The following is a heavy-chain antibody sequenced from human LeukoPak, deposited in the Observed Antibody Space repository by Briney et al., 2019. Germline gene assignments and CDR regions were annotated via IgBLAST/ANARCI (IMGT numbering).Heavy chain of an antibody. J-gene: IGHJ4*02. D-gene: IGHD6-13*01. Sequence: GGSLRLSCAASGFTLSSYGKHWVRQAPGKGLAWVAGISYDGSDKDYADSMKGRFSISRDNSKNTLYLQMNSLRAEYTAVYYCARDGFSSSWYGRALDYWGQGTLVTVSA. V-gene: IGHV3-30*03. CDR2: ISYDGSDK. CDR3: ARDGFSSSWYGRALDY. CDR1: GFTLSSYG.